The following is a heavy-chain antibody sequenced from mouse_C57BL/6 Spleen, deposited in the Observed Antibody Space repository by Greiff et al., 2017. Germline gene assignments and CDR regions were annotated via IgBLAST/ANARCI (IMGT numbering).Heavy chain of an antibody. J-gene: IGHJ3*01. CDR1: GFTFSDYG. CDR3: AIYYYGSSLAY. V-gene: IGHV5-17*01. CDR2: ISSGSSTI. Sequence: EVMLVESGGGLVKPGGSLKLSCAASGFTFSDYGMHWVRQAPEKGLEWVAYISSGSSTIYYADTVKGRFTISRDNAKNTLFLQMTSLRSEDTAMYYCAIYYYGSSLAYWGQGTLVTVSA. D-gene: IGHD1-1*01.